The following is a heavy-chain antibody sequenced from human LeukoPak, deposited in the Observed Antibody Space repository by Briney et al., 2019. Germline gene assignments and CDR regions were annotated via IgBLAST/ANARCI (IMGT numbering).Heavy chain of an antibody. Sequence: GGSLRLSCAVSGFTFSSYAMSWVRQAPGKGLEWVSAISGSGGSAYYADSVKGRFTISRDNSKNTLYLQMNSLRAEDTAVYYCASWSPFGYYFDYWGQGTLVTVSS. CDR1: GFTFSSYA. D-gene: IGHD3-16*01. J-gene: IGHJ4*02. CDR2: ISGSGGSA. CDR3: ASWSPFGYYFDY. V-gene: IGHV3-23*01.